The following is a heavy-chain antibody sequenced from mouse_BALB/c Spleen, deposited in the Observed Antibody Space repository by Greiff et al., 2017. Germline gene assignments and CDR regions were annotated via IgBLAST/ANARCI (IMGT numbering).Heavy chain of an antibody. D-gene: IGHD1-1*01. V-gene: IGHV1-9*01. J-gene: IGHJ4*01. CDR2: ILPGSGST. CDR3: ARFLHYYGSSYDAMDY. Sequence: QVQLQQSGAELMKPGASVKISCKATGYTFSSYWIEWVKQRPGHGLEWIGEILPGSGSTNYNEKFKGKATFTADTSSNTAYMQLSSLTSEDSAVYYCARFLHYYGSSYDAMDYWGQGTSVTVSS. CDR1: GYTFSSYW.